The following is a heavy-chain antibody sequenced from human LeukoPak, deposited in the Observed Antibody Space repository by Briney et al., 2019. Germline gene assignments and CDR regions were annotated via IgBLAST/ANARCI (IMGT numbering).Heavy chain of an antibody. J-gene: IGHJ6*02. CDR2: MSNNGGST. CDR3: VKDTNSGYYYYGMDV. CDR1: GFTFSTYG. V-gene: IGHV3-64D*09. Sequence: GGSLRLSCSASGFTFSTYGMHWVRQAPGKVLEFVSAMSNNGGSTSYADSVKGRFTISRDNSKNTLYLQMSSLRAEDTAVYYCVKDTNSGYYYYGMDVWGQGTTVTVSS. D-gene: IGHD2-2*01.